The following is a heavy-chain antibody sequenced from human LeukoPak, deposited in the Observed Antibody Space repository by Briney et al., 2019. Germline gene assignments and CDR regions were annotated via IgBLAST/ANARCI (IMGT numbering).Heavy chain of an antibody. CDR1: GFTFSSYS. CDR3: ARVRQQLGFDY. J-gene: IGHJ4*02. D-gene: IGHD6-13*01. CDR2: ISSSSSYI. Sequence: GGSLRLSCAASGFTFSSYSMNWVRQAPGKGLEWVSSISSSSSYIYYADSVKGRFTISRDNPKNTLYLQMNSLRAEDTAVYYCARVRQQLGFDYWGQGTLVTVSS. V-gene: IGHV3-21*04.